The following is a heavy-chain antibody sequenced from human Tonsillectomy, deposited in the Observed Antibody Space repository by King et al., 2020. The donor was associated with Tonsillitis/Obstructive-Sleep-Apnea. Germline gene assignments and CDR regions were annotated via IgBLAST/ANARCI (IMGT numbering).Heavy chain of an antibody. CDR2: IYYSGST. Sequence: QLQESGPGLVKPSETLSLTCAVSGGSITSSNYYWGWIRQPPGKGLEWIGTIYYSGSTYYNPSLKSRVTISVDTSKNHISLKLSSVTAADTAVYYCARHARETIFGVVITYFDYWGQGTLVTVSS. J-gene: IGHJ4*02. CDR1: GGSITSSNYY. CDR3: ARHARETIFGVVITYFDY. V-gene: IGHV4-39*01. D-gene: IGHD3-3*01.